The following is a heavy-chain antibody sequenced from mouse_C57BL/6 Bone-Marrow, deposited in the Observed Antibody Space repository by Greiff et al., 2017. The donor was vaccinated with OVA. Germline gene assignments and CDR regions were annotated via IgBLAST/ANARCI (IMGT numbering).Heavy chain of an antibody. Sequence: EVKLVESGGGLVQSGRSLRLSCATSGFTFSDFYMEWVRQAPGKGLEWIAASRNKANDYTTEYSASVKGRFIVSRDTSQSILYLQMNALRAEDTAIYYCATSAGDYDEFAYWGQGTLVTVSA. J-gene: IGHJ3*01. CDR2: SRNKANDYTT. V-gene: IGHV7-1*01. D-gene: IGHD2-4*01. CDR3: ATSAGDYDEFAY. CDR1: GFTFSDFY.